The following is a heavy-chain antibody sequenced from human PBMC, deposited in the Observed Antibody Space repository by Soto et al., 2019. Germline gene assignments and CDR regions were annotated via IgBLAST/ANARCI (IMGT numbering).Heavy chain of an antibody. CDR3: ARDLRYRIYYYYYMDV. CDR2: IKQDGSEK. Sequence: PGGSLRLSCAASGFTFSSYWMSWVRQAPGKGLEWVANIKQDGSEKYYVDSVKGRFTISRDNAKNSLYLQMNSLRAEDTAVYYCARDLRYRIYYYYYMDVWGKGTTVTVSS. D-gene: IGHD1-26*01. CDR1: GFTFSSYW. V-gene: IGHV3-7*01. J-gene: IGHJ6*03.